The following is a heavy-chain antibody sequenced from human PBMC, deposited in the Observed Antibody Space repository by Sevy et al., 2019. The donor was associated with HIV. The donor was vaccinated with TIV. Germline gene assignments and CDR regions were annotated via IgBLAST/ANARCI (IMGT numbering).Heavy chain of an antibody. D-gene: IGHD6-13*01. V-gene: IGHV6-1*01. CDR3: ARESRTISAGTERYFDL. J-gene: IGHJ2*01. CDR2: TYYRSKWFN. Sequence: SQTLSLTCAISGDSVSTNSAAWNWIRQSPSRGLEWLGRTYYRSKWFNEYAVPVKSRIIINPDTSKNQHSLQLNSVTPEDTAVYYCARESRTISAGTERYFDLWGRGTLVTVSS. CDR1: GDSVSTNSAA.